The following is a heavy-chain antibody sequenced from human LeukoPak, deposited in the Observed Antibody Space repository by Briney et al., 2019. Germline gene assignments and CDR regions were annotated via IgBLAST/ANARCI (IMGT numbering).Heavy chain of an antibody. D-gene: IGHD5-18*01. J-gene: IGHJ3*02. V-gene: IGHV4-30-4*02. CDR2: IYYSGNT. CDR1: GDSISSGDYY. Sequence: SETLSLTCTVSGDSISSGDYYWSWIRQPPGKGLEWIGYIYYSGNTYYNPSLQSRVTISVDTSKNQFSLNLSSVTAADTAVYYCARRGEPVDTAMVRGLGAFDIWGQGTMVTVSS. CDR3: ARRGEPVDTAMVRGLGAFDI.